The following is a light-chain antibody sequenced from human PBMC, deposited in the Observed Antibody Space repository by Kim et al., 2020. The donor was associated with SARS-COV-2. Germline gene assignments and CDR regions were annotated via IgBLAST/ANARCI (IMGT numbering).Light chain of an antibody. CDR2: YFSNSDK. Sequence: LTYTLPSDNNVCSPNVYLFQETPGSPPRDLLYYFSNSDKGQGSGVPRRFSGSKDASGTTGILLSSGLQSEDEADYFCMFWPRNAVLFGVGTQLTVL. CDR3: MFWPRNAVL. J-gene: IGLJ2*01. V-gene: IGLV5-37*01. CDR1: SDNNVCSPN.